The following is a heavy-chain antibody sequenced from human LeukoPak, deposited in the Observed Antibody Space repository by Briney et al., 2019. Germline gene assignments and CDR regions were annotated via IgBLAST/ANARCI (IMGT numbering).Heavy chain of an antibody. CDR3: ARVHIAVAGNGYYYYMDV. CDR2: IIPIFGTA. V-gene: IGHV1-69*13. D-gene: IGHD6-19*01. CDR1: GGTFSSYA. J-gene: IGHJ6*03. Sequence: ASVKVSCKAPGGTFSSYAISWVRQAPGQGLEWMGGIIPIFGTADYAQKFQGRVTITADESTSTAYMELSSLRSEDTAVYYCARVHIAVAGNGYYYYMDVWGKGTTVTVSS.